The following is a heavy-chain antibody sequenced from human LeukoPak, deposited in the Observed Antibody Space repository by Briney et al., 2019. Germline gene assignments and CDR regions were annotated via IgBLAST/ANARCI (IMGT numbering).Heavy chain of an antibody. CDR3: ALAWFGESRDGLDI. V-gene: IGHV3-15*01. J-gene: IGHJ3*02. CDR2: IKSEIEGGTT. D-gene: IGHD3-10*01. CDR1: GFTLTNDF. Sequence: GGSPRLSCAASGFTLTNDFMTWVRQAPGKGLDWVGRIKSEIEGGTTDHAASVKGRFAISRDESTNTLFLQMNSLRNEDTAVYYCALAWFGESRDGLDIWGRGSMVVVSS.